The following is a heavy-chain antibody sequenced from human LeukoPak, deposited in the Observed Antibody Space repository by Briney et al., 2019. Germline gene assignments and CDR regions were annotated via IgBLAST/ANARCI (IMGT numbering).Heavy chain of an antibody. Sequence: GGSLRLSCAASGFTFSSYSMNWVRQAPGKGLEWVSSISSSSSYIYYADSVKGRFTISRDNAKNSPYLQMNSLRAEDTAVYYCARGKYYDFWSGYHGATGYNWFDPWGQGTLVTVSS. CDR2: ISSSSSYI. CDR3: ARGKYYDFWSGYHGATGYNWFDP. CDR1: GFTFSSYS. D-gene: IGHD3-3*01. V-gene: IGHV3-21*01. J-gene: IGHJ5*02.